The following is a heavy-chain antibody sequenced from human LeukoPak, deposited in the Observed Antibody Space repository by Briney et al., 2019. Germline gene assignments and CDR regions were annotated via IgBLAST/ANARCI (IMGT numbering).Heavy chain of an antibody. D-gene: IGHD3-10*01. CDR1: GFTVSSNY. CDR3: ARDAMVRGALCAFDI. CDR2: IYSGGST. J-gene: IGHJ3*02. V-gene: IGHV3-53*01. Sequence: PGGSLRLSCAASGFTVSSNYMSWVRQAPGKGLEWVSVIYSGGSTYYADSVKGRFTISRDNSKNTLYLQMNSLRAEDTAVYYCARDAMVRGALCAFDIWGQGTMVTVSS.